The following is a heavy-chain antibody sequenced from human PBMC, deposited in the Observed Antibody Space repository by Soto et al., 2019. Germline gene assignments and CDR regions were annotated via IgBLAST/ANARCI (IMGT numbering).Heavy chain of an antibody. V-gene: IGHV3-73*01. CDR3: TRHDSNYDFWSGSPPRYGMDV. D-gene: IGHD3-3*01. CDR1: GFTFSGSA. Sequence: PGGSLRLSCAASGFTFSGSAMHWVRQASGKGMEWFGRIRSKANSYATAYAASVKGRFTISRDDSKNTAYLQMNSLKTEDTAVYYCTRHDSNYDFWSGSPPRYGMDVWGQGTTVTVSS. CDR2: IRSKANSYAT. J-gene: IGHJ6*02.